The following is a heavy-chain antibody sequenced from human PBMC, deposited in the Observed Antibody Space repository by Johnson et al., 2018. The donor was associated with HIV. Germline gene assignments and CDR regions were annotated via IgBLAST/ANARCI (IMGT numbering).Heavy chain of an antibody. J-gene: IGHJ3*02. CDR1: EFSVSSNS. CDR2: IGTAADT. Sequence: VQLVESGGTLVQPGGSLRLSCAASEFSVSSNSMSWVRQAPGKGLEWVSGIGTAADTYYIGSVKGRFTISRDNDKNSLYLQMNSLRAEDTAVYYCAREFHYYGGGDAFDIWGQGTMVTVSS. V-gene: IGHV3-66*01. D-gene: IGHD4-23*01. CDR3: AREFHYYGGGDAFDI.